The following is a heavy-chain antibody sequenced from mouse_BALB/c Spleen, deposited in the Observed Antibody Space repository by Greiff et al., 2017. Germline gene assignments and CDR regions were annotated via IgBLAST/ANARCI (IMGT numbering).Heavy chain of an antibody. J-gene: IGHJ2*01. CDR1: GYSITSDYA. CDR2: ISYSGST. V-gene: IGHV3-2*02. D-gene: IGHD1-1*01. CDR3: ARARSSRYFDY. Sequence: ESGPGLVKPSQSLSLTCTVTGYSITSDYAWNWIRQFPGNKLEWMGYISYSGSTSYNPSLKSRISITRDTSKNQFFLQLNSVTTEDTATYYCARARSSRYFDYWGQGTTLTVSS.